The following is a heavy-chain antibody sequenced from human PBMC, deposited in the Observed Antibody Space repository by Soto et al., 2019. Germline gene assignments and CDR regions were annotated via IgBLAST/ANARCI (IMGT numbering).Heavy chain of an antibody. CDR2: IYWDDDK. V-gene: IGHV2-5*02. Sequence: QITLNESGPTQVKPRQTLTLTCTFSGFSLTTSGVGVGWIRQSPGKAPEWLALIYWDDDKRYSPYLKSRLTITKDTSKNQLVLTMADLDPADTATYYCAHRVLRTVFGLVTTTAIYFDFWGQGTTVAVSS. CDR1: GFSLTTSGVG. D-gene: IGHD3-3*01. J-gene: IGHJ4*02. CDR3: AHRVLRTVFGLVTTTAIYFDF.